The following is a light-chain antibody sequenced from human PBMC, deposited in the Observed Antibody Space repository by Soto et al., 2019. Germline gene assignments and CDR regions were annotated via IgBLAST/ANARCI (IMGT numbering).Light chain of an antibody. CDR2: AAS. CDR3: QQFHSYPIT. CDR1: QSISSY. Sequence: DIQMTQSPSSLSASVGDRVTITCRASQSISSYLNWYQQKPGKAPKLLIYAASSLQSGVPSRFTGSGSGIDFTLTISSLQPEDFATYYCQQFHSYPITFGQGTRLEIK. J-gene: IGKJ5*01. V-gene: IGKV1-39*01.